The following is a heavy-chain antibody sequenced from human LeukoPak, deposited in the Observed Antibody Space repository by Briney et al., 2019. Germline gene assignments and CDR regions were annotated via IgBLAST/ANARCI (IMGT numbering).Heavy chain of an antibody. J-gene: IGHJ4*02. CDR3: ARGQDYDILSY. D-gene: IGHD3-9*01. CDR1: GGSISSYY. CDR2: IYYSGST. V-gene: IGHV4-59*01. Sequence: SETLSLTCTVSGGSISSYYWSWIRQPPGKGLEWIGYIYYSGSTNYNPSLRSRVTISLDTSKNQFSLKLSSVSAADTAVYYCARGQDYDILSYWGQGTLVTVSS.